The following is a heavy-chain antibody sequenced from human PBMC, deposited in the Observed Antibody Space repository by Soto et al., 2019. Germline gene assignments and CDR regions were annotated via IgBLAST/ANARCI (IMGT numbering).Heavy chain of an antibody. CDR3: AKLISPTPKDIVVVPAAPPIFDY. CDR2: ISAYNGNT. CDR1: GYTFTSYG. Sequence: ASVKVSCKASGYTFTSYGISWVRQAPGQGLEWMGWISAYNGNTNYAQKLQGRVTMTTDTSTSTAYMELRSLRSDDTAVYYCAKLISPTPKDIVVVPAAPPIFDYWGQGTLVTVSS. V-gene: IGHV1-18*01. J-gene: IGHJ4*02. D-gene: IGHD2-2*01.